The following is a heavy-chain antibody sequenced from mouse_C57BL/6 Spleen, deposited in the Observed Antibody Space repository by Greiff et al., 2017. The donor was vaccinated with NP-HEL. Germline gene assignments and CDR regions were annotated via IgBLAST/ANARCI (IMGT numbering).Heavy chain of an antibody. CDR1: GYTFTDYY. V-gene: IGHV1-19*01. D-gene: IGHD1-1*01. Sequence: EVKLQQSGPVLVKPGASVKMSCKASGYTFTDYYMNWVKQSHGKSLEWIGVINPYNGGTSYNQKFKGKATLTVDKSSSTAYMELNSLTSEDSAVYYCAREGSLYGSSPWFAYWGQGTLVTVSA. CDR3: AREGSLYGSSPWFAY. CDR2: INPYNGGT. J-gene: IGHJ3*01.